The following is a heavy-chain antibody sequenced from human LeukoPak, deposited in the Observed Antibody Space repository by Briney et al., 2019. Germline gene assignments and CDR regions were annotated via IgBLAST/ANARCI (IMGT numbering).Heavy chain of an antibody. CDR1: GGSISSYY. D-gene: IGHD3-22*01. V-gene: IGHV4-4*07. Sequence: SETLSLTCIVSGGSISSYYWSWIRQPDGKGLEWIGCIYTSGSTNYNPSLKSRVTLSVAKSKKQFSLTVTSMTAADTAVYFCARLASRVLPQSTIVVPVSYFDSWGQGTLVTVSS. CDR3: ARLASRVLPQSTIVVPVSYFDS. J-gene: IGHJ4*02. CDR2: IYTSGST.